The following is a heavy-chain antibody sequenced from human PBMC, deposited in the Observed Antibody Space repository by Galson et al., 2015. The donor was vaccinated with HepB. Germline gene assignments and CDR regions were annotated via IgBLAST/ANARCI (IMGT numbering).Heavy chain of an antibody. Sequence: QVQLQESGPGLVKPSETLSLTCTVSGGSISSSSYYWGWIRQPPGKGLEWIGSIYYSGSTYYNPSLKSRVTISVDTSKNQFSLKLSSVTAADTAVYYCARHSFPIYIAVAVDFDYWGQGTLVTVSS. CDR3: ARHSFPIYIAVAVDFDY. J-gene: IGHJ4*02. CDR2: IYYSGST. CDR1: GGSISSSSYY. D-gene: IGHD6-19*01. V-gene: IGHV4-39*01.